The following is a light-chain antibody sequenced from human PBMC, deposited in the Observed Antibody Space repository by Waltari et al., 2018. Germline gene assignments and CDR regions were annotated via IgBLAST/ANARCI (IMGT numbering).Light chain of an antibody. Sequence: SCRASQSVGRTLAWYQQRPGQAPRLLIYDASSRATGVPDSFSGSGSGTDVSLTISRLEPEDFAVYYCQKYGTRPATFGQGTKVEVK. V-gene: IGKV3-20*01. CDR3: QKYGTRPAT. CDR2: DAS. CDR1: QSVGRT. J-gene: IGKJ1*01.